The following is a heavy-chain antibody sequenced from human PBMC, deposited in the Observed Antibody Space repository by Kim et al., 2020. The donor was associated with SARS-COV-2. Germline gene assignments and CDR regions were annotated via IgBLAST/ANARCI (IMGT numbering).Heavy chain of an antibody. CDR1: GGSFSGYY. CDR2: INHSGST. J-gene: IGHJ6*02. V-gene: IGHV4-34*01. CDR3: ARSKRVLAVAGRRYYYGMDV. D-gene: IGHD6-19*01. Sequence: SETLSLTCAVYGGSFSGYYWSWIRQPPGKGLEWIGEINHSGSTNYNPSLKSRVTISVDTSKNQFSLKLSSVTAADTAVYYCARSKRVLAVAGRRYYYGMDVWGQGTTVTVSS.